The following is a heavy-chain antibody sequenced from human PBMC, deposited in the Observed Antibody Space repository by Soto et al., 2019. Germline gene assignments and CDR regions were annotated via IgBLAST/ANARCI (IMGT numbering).Heavy chain of an antibody. V-gene: IGHV1-18*04. D-gene: IGHD5-12*01. CDR3: ARDQIEMATPDGKFDY. CDR1: GYTFTSYG. CDR2: ISAYNGNT. J-gene: IGHJ4*02. Sequence: ASVKVSCKASGYTFTSYGISWVRQAPGQGLEWMGWISAYNGNTNYAQKLQGRVTMTTDTSTSTAYMELRSLRSDDTAVYYCARDQIEMATPDGKFDYWGQGTLVTVSS.